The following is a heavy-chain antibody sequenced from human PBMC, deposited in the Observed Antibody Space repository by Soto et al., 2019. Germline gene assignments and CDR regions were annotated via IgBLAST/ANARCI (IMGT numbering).Heavy chain of an antibody. CDR3: ATESGSNSGYFHY. CDR1: GGSVTSDEDY. D-gene: IGHD1-1*01. V-gene: IGHV4-30-4*01. J-gene: IGHJ4*02. CDR2: ISNSGST. Sequence: LSLTFTVSGGSVTSDEDYWSWIRQSPVKGLEWIGYISNSGSTGYNPSLKTRLSMSVDRSKNQFTLRLTSVTAADTAVYFCATESGSNSGYFHYWGQGTQVSVSS.